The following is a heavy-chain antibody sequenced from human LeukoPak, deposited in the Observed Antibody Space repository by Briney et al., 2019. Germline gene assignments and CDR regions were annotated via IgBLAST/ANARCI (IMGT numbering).Heavy chain of an antibody. Sequence: SETLSLTCTVSGGSINSYYWSWIRQPPGKGLEWIGYMYYSGGTNYYPSLKSRVTISVDTFKNQFSLNLSSVTAADTAVYYCTRRCKDAYTLYCFDYWGQGTLVTVSS. J-gene: IGHJ4*02. D-gene: IGHD5-24*01. CDR2: MYYSGGT. V-gene: IGHV4-59*01. CDR1: GGSINSYY. CDR3: TRRCKDAYTLYCFDY.